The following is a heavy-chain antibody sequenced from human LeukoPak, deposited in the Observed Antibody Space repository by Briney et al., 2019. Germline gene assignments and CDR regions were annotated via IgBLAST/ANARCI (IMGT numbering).Heavy chain of an antibody. D-gene: IGHD5-18*01. J-gene: IGHJ4*02. Sequence: GGSLRLYCAASGFTFSSYGMHWVGHSAVTVLESVAVIWYDGSNKYYADSVKGRFTISRDNSKNTLYLQMNSLRAEDTAVYYCARVVDTAMVYLDYWGQGTLVTVSS. V-gene: IGHV3-33*01. CDR2: IWYDGSNK. CDR1: GFTFSSYG. CDR3: ARVVDTAMVYLDY.